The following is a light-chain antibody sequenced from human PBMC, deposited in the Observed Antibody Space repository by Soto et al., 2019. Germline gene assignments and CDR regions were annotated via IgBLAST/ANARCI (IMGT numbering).Light chain of an antibody. J-gene: IGKJ5*01. V-gene: IGKV1-5*03. CDR3: QQYNNWPIT. CDR2: MAS. Sequence: DIQMTQTPSTRSASMGDRVTMTCRASQSISNSLAWYQQKPGKAPKLLIYMASALQSGVPSRFSGSGSGTEFTLTISSLQPDDFAVYYCQQYNNWPITFGQGTRLEI. CDR1: QSISNS.